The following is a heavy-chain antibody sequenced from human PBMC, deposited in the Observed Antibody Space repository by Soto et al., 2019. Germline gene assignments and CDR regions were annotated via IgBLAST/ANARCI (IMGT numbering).Heavy chain of an antibody. CDR3: VRDTYFSDRSSYTRCFDF. J-gene: IGHJ4*02. V-gene: IGHV3-72*01. CDR2: SRNQANGYST. D-gene: IGHD3-22*01. CDR1: GFTLSDHY. Sequence: EVQLVESGGGLVQPGGSLRLSCSVSGFTLSDHYIDWVRQAPGKGLEWVGRSRNQANGYSTLYAASVKGRFTTSRDDSKNLVDLQMERLRTEDTAVYYCVRDTYFSDRSSYTRCFDFWGQGALVTVSS.